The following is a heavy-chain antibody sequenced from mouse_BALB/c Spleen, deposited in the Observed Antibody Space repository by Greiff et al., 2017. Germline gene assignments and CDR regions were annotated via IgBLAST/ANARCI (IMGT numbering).Heavy chain of an antibody. J-gene: IGHJ3*01. Sequence: QVQLQQSGAELAKPGASVKMSCKASGYTFTSYWMHWVKQRPGQGLEWIGYINPSTGYTEYNQKFKDKATLTADKSSSTAYMQLSSLTSEDSAVYYCARGGLYGNYVGWFAYWGEGTLVTVSA. CDR1: GYTFTSYW. CDR3: ARGGLYGNYVGWFAY. V-gene: IGHV1-7*01. D-gene: IGHD2-1*01. CDR2: INPSTGYT.